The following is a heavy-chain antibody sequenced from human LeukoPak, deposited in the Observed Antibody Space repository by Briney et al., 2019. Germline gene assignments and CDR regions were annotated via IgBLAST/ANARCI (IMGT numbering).Heavy chain of an antibody. CDR2: ISYDGSNK. V-gene: IGHV3-30*18. Sequence: GGSLRLSCAASGFTFSSYGMHWVRQAPGKGLEWVAVISYDGSNKYYADSVKGRFTISRDNSKNTLYLQMNSLRAEDTAVYYCAKDTSGSYWRGWGQGTLATVSS. CDR1: GFTFSSYG. D-gene: IGHD3-10*01. CDR3: AKDTSGSYWRG. J-gene: IGHJ4*02.